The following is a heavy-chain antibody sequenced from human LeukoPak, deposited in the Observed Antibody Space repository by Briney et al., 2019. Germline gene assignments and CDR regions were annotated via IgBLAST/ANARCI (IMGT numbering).Heavy chain of an antibody. V-gene: IGHV4-34*01. D-gene: IGHD2-2*01. CDR2: INHSGST. J-gene: IGHJ5*02. CDR1: GGSFSGYY. CDR3: ARKIVVVPAARGHRWFGP. Sequence: SETLSLTCAVYGGSFSGYYWSWIRQPPGKGLEWIGEINHSGSTNYNPSLKSRVTISVDTSKNQFSLKLSSVTAADTAVYYCARKIVVVPAARGHRWFGPWGQGTLVTVSS.